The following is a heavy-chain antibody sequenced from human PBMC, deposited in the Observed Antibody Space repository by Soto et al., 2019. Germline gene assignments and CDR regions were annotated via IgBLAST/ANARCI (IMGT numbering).Heavy chain of an antibody. D-gene: IGHD6-19*01. V-gene: IGHV4-59*01. CDR2: IYYSGST. CDR1: GGSISSYY. J-gene: IGHJ4*02. Sequence: SETLSLTCTVSGGSISSYYWSWIRQPPGKGLEWIGYIYYSGSTNYNPSLKSRVTTSVDTSKNQFSLKLSSVTAADTAVYYCARDEGVASGNWGQGTLVTVSS. CDR3: ARDEGVASGN.